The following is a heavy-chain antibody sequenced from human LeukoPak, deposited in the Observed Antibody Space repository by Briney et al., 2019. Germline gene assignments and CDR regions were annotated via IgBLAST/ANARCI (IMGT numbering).Heavy chain of an antibody. CDR2: IWYDGSNK. D-gene: IGHD2-2*01. CDR1: GFTFSSYG. CDR3: ARERGVGYCSSTSCYTPYYYYYGMDV. J-gene: IGHJ6*02. Sequence: GRSLRLSCAASGFTFSSYGMHWVRQAPGKGLEWVAVIWYDGSNKYYADSVKGRFTISRDNSKNTLYLQMNSLRAEDTAVYYCARERGVGYCSSTSCYTPYYYYYGMDVWGQGTTVTVSS. V-gene: IGHV3-33*01.